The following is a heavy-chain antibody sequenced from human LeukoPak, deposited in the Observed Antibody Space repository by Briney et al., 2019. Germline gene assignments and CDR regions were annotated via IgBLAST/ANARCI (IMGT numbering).Heavy chain of an antibody. CDR1: GFTFSSYW. V-gene: IGHV3-74*01. CDR3: ASTIFGVVIRGGAYYFDY. D-gene: IGHD3-3*01. CDR2: INTDGSST. J-gene: IGHJ4*02. Sequence: GGSLRLSCAASGFTFSSYWMHWVRQAPGKGLVWVSRINTDGSSTSYADSVKGRFTISRDNAKNTVYLQMNSLRAEDTAVYYCASTIFGVVIRGGAYYFDYWGQGTLVTVSS.